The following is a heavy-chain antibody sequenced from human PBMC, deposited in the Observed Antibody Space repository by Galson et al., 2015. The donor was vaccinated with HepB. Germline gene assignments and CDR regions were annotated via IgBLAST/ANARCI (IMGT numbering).Heavy chain of an antibody. D-gene: IGHD6-6*01. CDR3: AKVRTAVRMGGIFDY. J-gene: IGHJ4*02. CDR1: GFTFSRFG. Sequence: SLRLSCAASGFTFSRFGMHWVRQAPGKGLEWVAVVSYDGDNTYYADSVKGRFTISRDNSRDTLYLQMNSLRVEDTAIYFCAKVRTAVRMGGIFDYWGQGTLVTVSS. V-gene: IGHV3-30*18. CDR2: VSYDGDNT.